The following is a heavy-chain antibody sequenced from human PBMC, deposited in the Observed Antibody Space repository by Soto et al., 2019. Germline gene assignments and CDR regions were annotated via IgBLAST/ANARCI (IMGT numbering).Heavy chain of an antibody. D-gene: IGHD6-13*01. Sequence: QVQLVQSGAEVKKPGSSVKVSCKASGGTFSSSTISWVRQAPGQGLEWMGGIIPIFGTANYAQKFQGRVTITADESGSRAYMELSSLRSEDTAVYYCARVRAESSSWYPPFDYWGQGTLVTVSS. CDR2: IIPIFGTA. J-gene: IGHJ4*02. V-gene: IGHV1-69*01. CDR3: ARVRAESSSWYPPFDY. CDR1: GGTFSSST.